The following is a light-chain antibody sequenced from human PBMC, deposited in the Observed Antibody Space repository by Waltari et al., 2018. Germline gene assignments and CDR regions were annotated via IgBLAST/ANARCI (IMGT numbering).Light chain of an antibody. CDR3: QHYVRLPAT. J-gene: IGKJ1*01. Sequence: EIVLTQSPGTLSLSPRESATLSCRASQSVRGSLAWYQQKAGQAPRLLIYGVSSRATGIPERFSGSGSGTDFSLTINSLEPEDFAVYYCQHYVRLPATFGQGTKVEIK. CDR1: QSVRGS. V-gene: IGKV3-20*01. CDR2: GVS.